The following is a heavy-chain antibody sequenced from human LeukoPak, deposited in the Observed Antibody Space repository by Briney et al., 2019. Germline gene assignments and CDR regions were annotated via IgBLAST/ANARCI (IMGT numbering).Heavy chain of an antibody. D-gene: IGHD2-2*01. CDR2: IYPGDSDT. Sequence: GESLKISCKGSGYSFTSYWIGWVRQMPGKGLEWMGIIYPGDSDTRYSPSFQGQVTISADKSISTAYLQWSSLKASDTAMYYCARVPAAPKGNGWFDPWGQGTLVTVSS. V-gene: IGHV5-51*01. CDR1: GYSFTSYW. J-gene: IGHJ5*02. CDR3: ARVPAAPKGNGWFDP.